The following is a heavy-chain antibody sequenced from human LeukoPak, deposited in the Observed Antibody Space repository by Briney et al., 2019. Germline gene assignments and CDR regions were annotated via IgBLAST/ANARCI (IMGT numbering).Heavy chain of an antibody. CDR2: IIPILGIA. CDR1: GGTFSSYA. V-gene: IGHV1-69*04. D-gene: IGHD5-18*01. Sequence: ASVKVSCKASGGTFSSYAISWVRQAPGQGLEWMGRIIPILGIANYAQKFQGRVTITADKSTSTAYMELSSLRCEDTAVYYCARDRTVYSYGCDYWGQGTLDTVSS. J-gene: IGHJ4*02. CDR3: ARDRTVYSYGCDY.